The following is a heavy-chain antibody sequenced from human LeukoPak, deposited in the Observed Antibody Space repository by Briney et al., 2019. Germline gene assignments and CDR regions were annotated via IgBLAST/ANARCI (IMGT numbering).Heavy chain of an antibody. J-gene: IGHJ4*02. CDR3: ARGPSSGWYLFTY. V-gene: IGHV4-61*02. D-gene: IGHD6-19*01. CDR1: GGSISNATYY. Sequence: SQTLSLTCTVSGGSISNATYYWSWIRQPAGKGLEWIGRLYTSGNTNYNPSLQSRVTISVDTSKNQFSLKLSSVTAADTAVYYCARGPSSGWYLFTYWGQGTLVTVSS. CDR2: LYTSGNT.